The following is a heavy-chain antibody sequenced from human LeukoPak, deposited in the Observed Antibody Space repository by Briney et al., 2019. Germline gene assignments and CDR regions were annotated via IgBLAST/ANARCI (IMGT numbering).Heavy chain of an antibody. Sequence: SETLSLTCAVYGGSFSGYYWSWIRQPPGKGLEWIGEINHSGSTNYNPSLKSRVTISVDTSKNQFSLKLSSVTAADTAVYYCAAQGRFDAFDIWGQGTMVTVSS. J-gene: IGHJ3*02. CDR3: AAQGRFDAFDI. CDR1: GGSFSGYY. CDR2: INHSGST. V-gene: IGHV4-34*01.